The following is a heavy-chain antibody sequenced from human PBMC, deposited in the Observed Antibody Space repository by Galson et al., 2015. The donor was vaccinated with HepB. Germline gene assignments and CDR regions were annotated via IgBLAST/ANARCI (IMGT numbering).Heavy chain of an antibody. V-gene: IGHV3-23*01. D-gene: IGHD6-19*01. CDR2: ITPSGDNT. CDR3: AKVFPEKTDGWYRQALYYFDS. CDR1: GFTFSYYA. J-gene: IGHJ4*02. Sequence: SLRLSCAVSGFTFSYYAMSWVRQAPGKGLEWVSAITPSGDNTYSADSMKGRFPISRHNSKNTLFLQMNSLRGDDTAIYFCAKVFPEKTDGWYRQALYYFDSWGQGTRVTVSS.